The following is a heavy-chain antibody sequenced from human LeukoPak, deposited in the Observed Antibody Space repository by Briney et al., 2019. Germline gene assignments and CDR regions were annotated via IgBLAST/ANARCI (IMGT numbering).Heavy chain of an antibody. CDR1: SGSISSYY. V-gene: IGHV4-59*01. CDR2: IYYTGST. CDR3: ARTERDYGDYYYGVDV. D-gene: IGHD4-17*01. J-gene: IGHJ6*02. Sequence: TSETLSLTCTVSSGSISSYYWSWIRQPPGKGLEWIGYIYYTGSTNYNPSLKSRVTISVDTSKNQFSLKLSSVTAADTAVYYCARTERDYGDYYYGVDVWGQGTTVTVSS.